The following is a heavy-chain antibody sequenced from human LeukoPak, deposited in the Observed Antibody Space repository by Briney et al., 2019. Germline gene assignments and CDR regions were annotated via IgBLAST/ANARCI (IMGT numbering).Heavy chain of an antibody. J-gene: IGHJ5*02. CDR3: AKPGYSSSWYDP. CDR1: GFTFSSYS. CDR2: ISSSSSYI. D-gene: IGHD6-13*01. V-gene: IGHV3-21*04. Sequence: GGSLRLSCAASGFTFSSYSMNWVRQAPGKGLEWVSSISSSSSYIYYADSVKGRFTISRDNSKNTLYLQMNSLRAEDTAVYYCAKPGYSSSWYDPWGQGTLVTVSS.